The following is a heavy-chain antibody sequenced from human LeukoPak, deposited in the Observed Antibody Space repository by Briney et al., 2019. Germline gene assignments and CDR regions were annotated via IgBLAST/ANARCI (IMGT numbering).Heavy chain of an antibody. J-gene: IGHJ4*02. Sequence: QPGGSLRLSCAASGFTFSSYGMHWVRQAPGKGLEWVTFIRYDGTNEYYADSVRGRFTISRDNSKNTLYLQMNSLRAEDTAVYYCAKGIYGFDDFWSGYFDYWGQGTLVTVSS. CDR3: AKGIYGFDDFWSGYFDY. V-gene: IGHV3-30*02. CDR1: GFTFSSYG. CDR2: IRYDGTNE. D-gene: IGHD3-3*01.